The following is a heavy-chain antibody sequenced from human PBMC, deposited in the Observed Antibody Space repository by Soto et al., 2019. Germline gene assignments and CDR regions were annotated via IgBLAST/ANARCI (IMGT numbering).Heavy chain of an antibody. CDR3: ARDTSTGWFEI. J-gene: IGHJ3*02. CDR1: GFTFSDYY. V-gene: IGHV3-11*01. CDR2: ISGRGDTI. Sequence: GGSLRLSCAASGFTFSDYYMAWIRQAPGKGLEWISYISGRGDTIYYSDSVKGRFTLSRDNTKYSLYLQMNSLSTDDTAVYYCARDTSTGWFEIWGQGTMVTVSS. D-gene: IGHD6-19*01.